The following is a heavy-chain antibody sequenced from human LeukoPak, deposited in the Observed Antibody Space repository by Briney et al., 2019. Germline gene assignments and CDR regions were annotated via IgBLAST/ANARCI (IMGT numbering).Heavy chain of an antibody. CDR1: GGTFSSYA. CDR2: IIPIFGTA. Sequence: GASVKVSCKASGGTFSSYAISWVRQAPGQGLEWMGGIIPIFGTANYAQKFQGRVTITTDESTSTAYMELSSLRSEDTAVYYWARAQLSYCSSTSCYTREGGAPYYYYMDVWGKGTTVTVSS. D-gene: IGHD2-2*02. CDR3: ARAQLSYCSSTSCYTREGGAPYYYYMDV. J-gene: IGHJ6*03. V-gene: IGHV1-69*05.